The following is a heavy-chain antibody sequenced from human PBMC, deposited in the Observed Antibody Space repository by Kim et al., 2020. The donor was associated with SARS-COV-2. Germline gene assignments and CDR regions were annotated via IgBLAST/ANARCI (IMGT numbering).Heavy chain of an antibody. Sequence: ASVKVSCKASGYTFTGYSMHWVRQAPRQGLEWMGRINPYSGGPNYAQKFQGRVTMTRDTSISTAYMELSRLRSDATAVYYCARLAYYYDSSGPHGYWGQGTLVTVSS. CDR2: INPYSGGP. J-gene: IGHJ4*02. CDR3: ARLAYYYDSSGPHGY. V-gene: IGHV1-2*06. D-gene: IGHD3-22*01. CDR1: GYTFTGYS.